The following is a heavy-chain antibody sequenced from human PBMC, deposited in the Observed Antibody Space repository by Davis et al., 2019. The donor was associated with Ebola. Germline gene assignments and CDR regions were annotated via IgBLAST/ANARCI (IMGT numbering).Heavy chain of an antibody. V-gene: IGHV3-64*04. Sequence: GESLKISCSASGFTFRSYTMHWVRQAPGKGLEYVSAISSNGYSTYYADSVKGRFTISRDNSKNTLYLQMNSLRAEDTAVYYCARDSYDILTGYVGYWGQGTLVTVSS. CDR2: ISSNGYST. D-gene: IGHD3-9*01. CDR1: GFTFRSYT. CDR3: ARDSYDILTGYVGY. J-gene: IGHJ4*02.